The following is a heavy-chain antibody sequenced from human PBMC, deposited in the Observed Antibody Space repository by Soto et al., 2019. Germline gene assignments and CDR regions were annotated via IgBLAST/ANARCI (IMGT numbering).Heavy chain of an antibody. V-gene: IGHV4-4*07. J-gene: IGHJ4*02. CDR3: ARGGQDFWSGPFDY. D-gene: IGHD3-3*01. CDR2: IDTSGST. Sequence: SETLSLTCTVSGGSIGNYYCNWIRQPAGKGLEWIGRIDTSGSTNYNPSLKSRVTMSVDTSKQEFSLKLSSVTAADTALYYCARGGQDFWSGPFDYWGRGALVTVSS. CDR1: GGSIGNYY.